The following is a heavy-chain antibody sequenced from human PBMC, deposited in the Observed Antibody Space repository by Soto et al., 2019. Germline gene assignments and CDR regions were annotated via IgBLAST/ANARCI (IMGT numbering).Heavy chain of an antibody. Sequence: SVKVSCKASGGTFSSYTISWVRQAPGQGLEWMGRIIPIFGTANYAQKFQGRVTITADESTSTAYMELSSLRSEDTAVYYCARDFESSGWYDYWGQGTLVTVSS. V-gene: IGHV1-69*13. D-gene: IGHD6-19*01. CDR2: IIPIFGTA. J-gene: IGHJ4*02. CDR3: ARDFESSGWYDY. CDR1: GGTFSSYT.